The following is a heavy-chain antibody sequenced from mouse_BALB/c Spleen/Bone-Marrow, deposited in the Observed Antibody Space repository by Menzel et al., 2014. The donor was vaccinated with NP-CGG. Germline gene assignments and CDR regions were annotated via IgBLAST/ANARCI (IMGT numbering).Heavy chain of an antibody. Sequence: EVQLVESGGGLVQPGGSLKLSCAASGFTFNSNTMSWVRQTPEKRLEWVAYITNGGGATYYLDTVKGRFTISRDSAKNPLCLQMSSLKSEDTAMYYCARPKYPFYAMDSWGQGTSVTVSS. CDR2: ITNGGGAT. V-gene: IGHV5-12-2*01. J-gene: IGHJ4*01. CDR3: ARPKYPFYAMDS. CDR1: GFTFNSNT. D-gene: IGHD2-10*02.